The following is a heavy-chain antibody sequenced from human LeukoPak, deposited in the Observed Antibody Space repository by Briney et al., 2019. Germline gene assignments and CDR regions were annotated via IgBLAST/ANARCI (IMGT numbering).Heavy chain of an antibody. CDR2: ITSDGSST. CDR3: ARDYAVGESFDI. CDR1: GFTFSSYW. Sequence: GGSLRLSCAASGFTFSSYWMHWVRQAPGEGLVWVSRITSDGSSTSHADSVKGRFTISKDNARNTLYLQMNSLRAEDTAVYYCARDYAVGESFDIWGQGTLVTVSS. V-gene: IGHV3-74*01. J-gene: IGHJ3*02. D-gene: IGHD3-16*01.